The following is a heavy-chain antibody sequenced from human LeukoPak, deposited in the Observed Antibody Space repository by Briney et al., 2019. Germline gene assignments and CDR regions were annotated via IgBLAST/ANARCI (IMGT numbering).Heavy chain of an antibody. V-gene: IGHV3-9*01. J-gene: IGHJ4*02. CDR3: AKAWFFYYFDY. D-gene: IGHD3/OR15-3a*01. Sequence: GGSLRLSCAASGFTFDDYAMHWVRHAPGKGLEWVSGISWNSGSIVYADSVKGRFTISRDNAKNSLYLQMNSLRAEDTALYYCAKAWFFYYFDYWGQGTLVTVSS. CDR1: GFTFDDYA. CDR2: ISWNSGSI.